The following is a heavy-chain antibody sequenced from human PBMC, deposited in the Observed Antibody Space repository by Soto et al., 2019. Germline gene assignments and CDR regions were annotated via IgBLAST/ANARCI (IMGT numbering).Heavy chain of an antibody. J-gene: IGHJ6*02. CDR2: IYSGGST. CDR1: GFTVSSNY. Sequence: GGSLRLSCAASGFTVSSNYMSWVRQAPGKGLEWVSVIYSGGSTYYADSVKGRFTISRDNSKNTLFLQMNSLRTEDTAVYYCARDRQYYHFWSGYQNEGPYTMDVWGQGTTVTVSS. D-gene: IGHD3-3*02. CDR3: ARDRQYYHFWSGYQNEGPYTMDV. V-gene: IGHV3-53*05.